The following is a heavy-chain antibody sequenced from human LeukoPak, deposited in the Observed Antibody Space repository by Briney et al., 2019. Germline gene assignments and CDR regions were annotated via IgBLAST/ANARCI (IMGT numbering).Heavy chain of an antibody. CDR3: ARGYKLDPAAKYGMDV. CDR1: GFIFSNYA. CDR2: ISYDGNNE. V-gene: IGHV3-30-3*01. Sequence: GGSLRLSCAASGFIFSNYAMHWVRQAPGKGLEWVAVISYDGNNEYYTDSVKGRFTISRDKSKNTLSVQMNSLRADDTAIYFCARGYKLDPAAKYGMDVWGRGTTVIVSS. J-gene: IGHJ6*02. D-gene: IGHD2-2*01.